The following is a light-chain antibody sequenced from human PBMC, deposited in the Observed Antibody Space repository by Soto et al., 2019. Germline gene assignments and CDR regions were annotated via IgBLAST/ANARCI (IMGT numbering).Light chain of an antibody. CDR1: QSVSSN. J-gene: IGKJ4*01. V-gene: IGKV3-15*01. CDR2: VAS. Sequence: EIVMTQSPATLSVSPGERATLSCRASQSVSSNLAWYQQKPGQVPTLLIYVASTRATGVPARFSGSGSGTDLTLTISSLQSEDFAVYYCQQYNNWPLTFGGGTKVEIK. CDR3: QQYNNWPLT.